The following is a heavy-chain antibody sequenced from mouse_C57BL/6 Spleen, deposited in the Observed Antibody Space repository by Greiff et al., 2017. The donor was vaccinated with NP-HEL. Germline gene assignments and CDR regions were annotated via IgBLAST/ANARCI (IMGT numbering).Heavy chain of an antibody. Sequence: EVKLVESGGGLVQPGGSLSLSCAASGFTFTDYYMSWVRQPPGKALEWLGFIRNKANGYTTEYNGSVKGRFTISRDNSQSILYLQMNALRAEDSATYYCARPIYDGYLFAYWGQGTLVTVSA. CDR3: ARPIYDGYLFAY. CDR1: GFTFTDYY. V-gene: IGHV7-3*01. CDR2: IRNKANGYTT. D-gene: IGHD2-3*01. J-gene: IGHJ3*01.